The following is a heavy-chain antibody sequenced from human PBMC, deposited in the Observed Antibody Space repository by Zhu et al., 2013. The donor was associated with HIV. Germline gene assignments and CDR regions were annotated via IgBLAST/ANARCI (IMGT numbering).Heavy chain of an antibody. CDR2: IIPIFNTT. CDR3: ARDVDSDSSGWYSWLDP. CDR1: GDTFSSYP. J-gene: IGHJ5*02. V-gene: IGHV1-69*06. D-gene: IGHD6-19*01. Sequence: QVRLVQSGAEVKKPGSSVKVSCKASGDTFSSYPINWVRQAHGHGLEWMGGIIPIFNTTNYAQKFQGRVIITADTSTSTLELSSLRSDDTAIYYCARDVDSDSSGWYSWLDPWGQGTLVTVSS.